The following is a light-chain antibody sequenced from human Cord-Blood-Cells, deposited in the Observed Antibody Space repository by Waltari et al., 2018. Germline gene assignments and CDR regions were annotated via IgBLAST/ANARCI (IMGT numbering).Light chain of an antibody. Sequence: QSALTQPASVSGSAGQSITISCTGTSSDVGGYNYVSWYQQHPGKAPKRMIYDVSNRPTGVTNRFTGSTSGNTASLTISALQAEDEADYYCSSDTSSSTWVFGGGTNLTVL. J-gene: IGLJ3*02. CDR1: SSDVGGYNY. V-gene: IGLV2-14*01. CDR3: SSDTSSSTWV. CDR2: DVS.